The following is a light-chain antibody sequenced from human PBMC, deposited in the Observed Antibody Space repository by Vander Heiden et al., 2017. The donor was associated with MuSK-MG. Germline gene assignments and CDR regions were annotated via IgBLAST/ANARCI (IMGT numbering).Light chain of an antibody. V-gene: IGLV2-14*01. CDR2: DVS. CDR1: SSDVGGYHY. J-gene: IGLJ2*01. CDR3: SSYTSSSTLV. Sequence: QSALTQPASVPGSPGQSITITCTGTSSDVGGYHYVSWYHQHPGKAPKLMLYDVSNRPSGVSNRFSGSKSGTTASLTISGLQAEDEADYYCSSYTSSSTLVFGGGTKLTVL.